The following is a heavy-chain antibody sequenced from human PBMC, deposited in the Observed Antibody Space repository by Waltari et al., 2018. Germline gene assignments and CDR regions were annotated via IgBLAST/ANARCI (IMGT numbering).Heavy chain of an antibody. CDR2: MKTDGTSI. Sequence: EVQLVNSGGGLVQPGGSLRLSCAASDFFFTDYWLDWVRQAPGKGLVWVSRMKTDGTSITYADSVKGRFTISRDSAKNTYYLQMNSLRAEDTAVYYCATIGIREIDYWGQGTLVTVSS. CDR1: DFFFTDYW. D-gene: IGHD1-26*01. CDR3: ATIGIREIDY. J-gene: IGHJ4*02. V-gene: IGHV3-74*03.